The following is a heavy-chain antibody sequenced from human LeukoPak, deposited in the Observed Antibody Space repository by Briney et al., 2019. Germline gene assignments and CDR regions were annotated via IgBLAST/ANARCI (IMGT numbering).Heavy chain of an antibody. D-gene: IGHD3-10*01. CDR3: VKYGSGSYTADY. Sequence: PGGSLRLSCAASGFTFSDYYMSWIRQAPGKGLEWVSYISSSSYTNYADSVKGRFTISRDNAKNSLYLQMNSLRAEDTAVYYCVKYGSGSYTADYWGQGTLVTVSS. V-gene: IGHV3-11*06. J-gene: IGHJ4*02. CDR1: GFTFSDYY. CDR2: ISSSSYT.